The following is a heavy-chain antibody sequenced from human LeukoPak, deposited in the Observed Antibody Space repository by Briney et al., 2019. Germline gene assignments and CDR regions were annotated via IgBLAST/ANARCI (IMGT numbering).Heavy chain of an antibody. CDR1: GGSISSSSYY. V-gene: IGHV4-39*07. CDR3: AREYTLYRSGWFLDY. CDR2: IYYSGST. Sequence: SETLSLTCTVSGGSISSSSYYWGWIRQPPGKGLEWIGSIYYSGSTYYNPSLKSRATISIDTSKNQFSLKLSSVTAADTAVFYCAREYTLYRSGWFLDYWGQGTVVTVSS. J-gene: IGHJ4*02. D-gene: IGHD6-19*01.